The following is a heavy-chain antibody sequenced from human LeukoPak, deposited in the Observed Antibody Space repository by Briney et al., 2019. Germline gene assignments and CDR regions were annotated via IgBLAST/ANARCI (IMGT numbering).Heavy chain of an antibody. CDR1: GGSISSYY. CDR2: IYDSGST. J-gene: IGHJ1*01. Sequence: SETLSLTCTVSGGSISSYYWSWIRQPPGKGLEWIGYIYDSGSTNYNPSLKSRVTISVDTSKNQLSLKLSSVTAADTAVYYCARVEYYYGSSGYYYNRYFQHWGQGTLVTVSS. D-gene: IGHD3-22*01. CDR3: ARVEYYYGSSGYYYNRYFQH. V-gene: IGHV4-59*01.